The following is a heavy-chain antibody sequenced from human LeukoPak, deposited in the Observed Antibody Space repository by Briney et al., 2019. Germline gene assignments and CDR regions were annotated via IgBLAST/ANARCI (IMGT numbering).Heavy chain of an antibody. CDR3: ARYIHPQGLIGYAMDV. J-gene: IGHJ6*02. V-gene: IGHV1-69*04. Sequence: GASVKVSCKASGYTFTSYDINWVRQAPGRGLEWMGRIIVILGVTNYAQRFQGRVTITADKSTTTAYMELSSLTSEDTAVYYCARYIHPQGLIGYAMDVWGQGTTVIVSS. CDR2: IIVILGVT. CDR1: GYTFTSYD. D-gene: IGHD2-15*01.